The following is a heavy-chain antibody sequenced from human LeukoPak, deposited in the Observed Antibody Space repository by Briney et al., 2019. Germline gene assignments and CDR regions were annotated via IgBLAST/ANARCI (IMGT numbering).Heavy chain of an antibody. CDR1: GFTVSSNY. D-gene: IGHD5-24*01. V-gene: IGHV3-23*01. CDR2: ISGSGGST. J-gene: IGHJ3*02. CDR3: AKDRSGLEMATRGDAFDI. Sequence: SGGSLRLSCAASGFTVSSNYMSWVRQAPGKGLEWVSAISGSGGSTYYADSVKGRFTISRDNSKNTLYLQMNSLRAEDTAVYYCAKDRSGLEMATRGDAFDIWGQGTMVTVSS.